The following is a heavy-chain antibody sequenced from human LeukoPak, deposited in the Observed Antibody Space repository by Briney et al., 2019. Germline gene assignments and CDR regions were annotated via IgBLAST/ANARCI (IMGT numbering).Heavy chain of an antibody. CDR1: GFSFRTYY. CDR3: ARDGYAYASDY. V-gene: IGHV3-7*01. D-gene: IGHD2-2*01. Sequence: GGSLRLSCAASGFSFRTYYVTWVRQAPGKGLEWVAHIKSDGTETWYVDSVKGRFAISGDNAKNSLYLQMNSLRAEDTAVYYCARDGYAYASDYWGQGALVTVSS. J-gene: IGHJ4*02. CDR2: IKSDGTET.